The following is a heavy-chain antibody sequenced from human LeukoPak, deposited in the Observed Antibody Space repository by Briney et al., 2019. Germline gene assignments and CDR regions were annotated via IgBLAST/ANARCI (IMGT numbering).Heavy chain of an antibody. Sequence: PSETLPLTCTVSGGSISSSNYYWGWIRQPPGKGLEWIGNIYQSGSTYYNPSLKSRVTISLDTSKNQFSLKLSSVTAADTAVYYCARDKIYYGSGSYYPRAAFDYWGQGTLVTVSS. CDR3: ARDKIYYGSGSYYPRAAFDY. CDR1: GGSISSSNYY. V-gene: IGHV4-39*07. D-gene: IGHD3-10*01. J-gene: IGHJ4*02. CDR2: IYQSGST.